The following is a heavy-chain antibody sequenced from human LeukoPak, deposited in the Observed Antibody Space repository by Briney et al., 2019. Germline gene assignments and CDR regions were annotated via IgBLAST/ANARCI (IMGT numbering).Heavy chain of an antibody. D-gene: IGHD1-14*01. CDR2: INHSGST. CDR1: GGSFSGYY. CDR3: ARGRNAEPPFDY. V-gene: IGHV4-34*01. Sequence: PSETLSLTCAVYGGSFSGYYWSWIRQPPGKGLEWIGEINHSGSTNYNPSLKSRVTISVDTSKNQFSLKLSSVTAADTAVYYCARGRNAEPPFDYWGQGTLVTVSS. J-gene: IGHJ4*02.